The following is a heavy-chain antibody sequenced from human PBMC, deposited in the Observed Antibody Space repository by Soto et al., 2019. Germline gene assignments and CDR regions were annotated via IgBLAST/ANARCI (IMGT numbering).Heavy chain of an antibody. J-gene: IGHJ5*02. V-gene: IGHV4-38-2*01. Sequence: SETLSLTCAVSGYSISSGYYWGWIRQPPGKGLAWIGSIYHSGSTYYNPSLNSRVTISVDTSKNQFSLKLSSVTAADTAVYYCASAGDYDLWSGYSTWFDPWGEGTL. CDR1: GYSISSGYY. CDR2: IYHSGST. CDR3: ASAGDYDLWSGYSTWFDP. D-gene: IGHD3-3*01.